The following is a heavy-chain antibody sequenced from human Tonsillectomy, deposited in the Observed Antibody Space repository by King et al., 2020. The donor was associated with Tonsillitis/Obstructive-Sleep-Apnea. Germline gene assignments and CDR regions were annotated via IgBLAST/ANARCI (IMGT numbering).Heavy chain of an antibody. Sequence: VQLVESGGDLVKSGGSLRLSCAASGFTFRDTWMSWVRQAPGKGLEWLGRIKNKGDGGTTDYAAPVKGRFTISTDDSKSTLYLQMNRLRTEDTAVYYCTTDPTFWGQGTLVTVSS. CDR3: TTDPTF. D-gene: IGHD3-16*01. V-gene: IGHV3-15*01. CDR1: GFTFRDTW. CDR2: IKNKGDGGTT. J-gene: IGHJ4*02.